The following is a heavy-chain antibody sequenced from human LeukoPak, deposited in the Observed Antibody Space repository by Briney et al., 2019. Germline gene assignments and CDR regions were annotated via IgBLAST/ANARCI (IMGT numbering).Heavy chain of an antibody. CDR1: GYIFTGYY. CDR3: ARDGNYYYYMDV. J-gene: IGHJ6*03. D-gene: IGHD1-26*01. V-gene: IGHV1-2*02. Sequence: AVSMKVSCKASGYIFTGYYLHWARQAPGKGLEWMGWINPNSGDTSYAQKFQGRVTLTSDTSINTAYMELSSLRFDDTAVYYCARDGNYYYYMDVWGKGTTVTVSS. CDR2: INPNSGDT.